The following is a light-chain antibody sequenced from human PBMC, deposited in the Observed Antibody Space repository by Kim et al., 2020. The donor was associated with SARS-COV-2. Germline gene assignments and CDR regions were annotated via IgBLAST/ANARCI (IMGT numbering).Light chain of an antibody. V-gene: IGKV3-20*01. Sequence: PGERATLSCRASQSVSSSYLAWYQQKPGQAPRLLIYGASSRATGIPDRFSGSGSGTDFTLTISRLEPEDFAVYYCQQYGSSPPRVTFGQGTKLEI. CDR2: GAS. CDR1: QSVSSSY. CDR3: QQYGSSPPRVT. J-gene: IGKJ2*01.